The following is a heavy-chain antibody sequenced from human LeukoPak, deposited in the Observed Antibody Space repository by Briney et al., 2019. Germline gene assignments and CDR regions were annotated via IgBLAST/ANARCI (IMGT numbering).Heavy chain of an antibody. J-gene: IGHJ6*03. CDR1: GYTFISHG. V-gene: IGHV1-18*01. CDR3: ARDLAVLGVVFTSYMDV. D-gene: IGHD3-3*01. Sequence: ASVKVSCKASGYTFISHGITWVRQAPGQRLEWMGWISTYSGNTHYAQKSQGRVTLTKDTSTTTAYLELRSLRSDDTAVYYCARDLAVLGVVFTSYMDVWGQGTPVTVSS. CDR2: ISTYSGNT.